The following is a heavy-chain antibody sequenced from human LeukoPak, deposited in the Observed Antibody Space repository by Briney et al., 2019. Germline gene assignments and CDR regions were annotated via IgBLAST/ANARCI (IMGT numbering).Heavy chain of an antibody. CDR3: AKVIVGAPSGFDP. V-gene: IGHV4-38-2*02. CDR2: IYHSGST. D-gene: IGHD1-26*01. J-gene: IGHJ5*02. Sequence: SETLSLTCTVSGYSISSGYYWGWIRQPPGKGLEWIGSIYHSGSTYYNPSLKSRVTISVDTSKNQFSLKLSSVTAADTAVYYCAKVIVGAPSGFDPWGQGTLVTVSS. CDR1: GYSISSGYY.